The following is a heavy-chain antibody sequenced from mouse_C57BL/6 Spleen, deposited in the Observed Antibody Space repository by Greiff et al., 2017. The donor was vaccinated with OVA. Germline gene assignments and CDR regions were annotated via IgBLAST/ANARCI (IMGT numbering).Heavy chain of an antibody. V-gene: IGHV5-4*03. CDR3: ARGATVYYFDY. D-gene: IGHD1-1*01. J-gene: IGHJ2*01. CDR1: GFTFSSYA. Sequence: EVKVVESGGGLVKPGGSLKLSCAASGFTFSSYAMSWVRQTPEKRLEWVATISDGGSYTYYPDNVKGRFTISRDNAKNNLYLQMSHLKSEDTAMYYCARGATVYYFDYWGQGTTLTVSS. CDR2: ISDGGSYT.